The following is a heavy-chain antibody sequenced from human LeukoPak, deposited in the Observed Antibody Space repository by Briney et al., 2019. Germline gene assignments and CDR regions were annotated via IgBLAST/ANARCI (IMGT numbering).Heavy chain of an antibody. CDR3: ARFAGKGYCSSTSCYGVDY. D-gene: IGHD2-2*01. J-gene: IGHJ4*02. V-gene: IGHV4-34*01. CDR1: GGSFSGYY. Sequence: SETLSLTCAVYGGSFSGYYWSWIRQPPGKGPEWIGEINHSGSTNYNPSLKSRVTISVDTSKNQFSLKLSSVTAADTAVYYCARFAGKGYCSSTSCYGVDYWGQGTLVTVSS. CDR2: INHSGST.